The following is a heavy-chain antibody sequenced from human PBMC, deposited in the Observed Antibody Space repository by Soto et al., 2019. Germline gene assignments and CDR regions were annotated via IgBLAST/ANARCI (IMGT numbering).Heavy chain of an antibody. CDR3: GRGRSGQIVVFY. CDR2: IGPESGAT. J-gene: IGHJ4*02. D-gene: IGHD5-12*01. CDR1: GYTFTGHY. V-gene: IGHV1-2*02. Sequence: ASVKVSCKASGYTFTGHYIHWVRQAPEQGPEWMGEIGPESGATRYAQKFQGRVTMTMDMSITTVYMELSNLSPDDTAVYYCGRGRSGQIVVFYWAQGTPVTVSS.